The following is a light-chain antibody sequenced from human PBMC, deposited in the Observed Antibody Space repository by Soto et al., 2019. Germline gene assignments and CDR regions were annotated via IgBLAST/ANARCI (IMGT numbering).Light chain of an antibody. CDR1: ESVXSSSNNKNS. CDR3: QQYYSTPLT. V-gene: IGKV4-1*01. Sequence: IGVSQSPYSLAVSXGXXXXSXXXSIESVXSSSNNKNSLGWYQQKPGQPPKLLIYWASTRELGVPDRFSGSGSGTDFTLTLSSLQAEDVAVYYCQQYYSTPLTSGQGTKVDI. J-gene: IGKJ1*01. CDR2: WAS.